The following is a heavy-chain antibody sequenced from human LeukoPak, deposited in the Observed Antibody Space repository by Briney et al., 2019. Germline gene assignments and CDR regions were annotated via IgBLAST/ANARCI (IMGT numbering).Heavy chain of an antibody. Sequence: SVKVSCKASGFTFTSSAMQWVRQARGQRLEWIGWIVVGSGNTNYAQKFQERVTITRDMSTSTAYMELSSLRSEDTAVYYCARGYQLLLGYYYYYYMDVWGKGTTVTIPS. V-gene: IGHV1-58*02. D-gene: IGHD2-2*01. CDR2: IVVGSGNT. CDR1: GFTFTSSA. J-gene: IGHJ6*03. CDR3: ARGYQLLLGYYYYYYMDV.